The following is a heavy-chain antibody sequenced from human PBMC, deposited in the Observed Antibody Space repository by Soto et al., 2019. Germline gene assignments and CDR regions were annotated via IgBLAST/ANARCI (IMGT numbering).Heavy chain of an antibody. Sequence: SETLSLTCTVSGGSISAGGYYWSWIRQHPGKGLEWLGYCYCSGSTYYNPSLKSRVSISLDTSKNQLSLKLSSVTAADTAVYFCARPCPSSCRSKSTYGMQVWRQGAPVNV. J-gene: IGHJ6*01. CDR1: GGSISAGGYY. CDR2: CYCSGST. CDR3: ARPCPSSCRSKSTYGMQVWRQGAPVNV. V-gene: IGHV4-31*03. D-gene: IGHD6-13*01.